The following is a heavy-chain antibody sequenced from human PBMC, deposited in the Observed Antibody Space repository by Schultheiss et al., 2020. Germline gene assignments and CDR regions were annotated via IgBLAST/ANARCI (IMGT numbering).Heavy chain of an antibody. J-gene: IGHJ6*02. CDR3: ARDYDSSGYYSLDV. Sequence: GASLRLSCAASGFTFSSYGMHWVRQAPGKGLEWVSCISSSRSYIYYADSVKGRFTISRDNAKNSLYLQMNSLRAEDTAVYYCARDYDSSGYYSLDVWGQGTTVTVS. CDR2: ISSSRSYI. V-gene: IGHV3-21*01. D-gene: IGHD3-22*01. CDR1: GFTFSSYG.